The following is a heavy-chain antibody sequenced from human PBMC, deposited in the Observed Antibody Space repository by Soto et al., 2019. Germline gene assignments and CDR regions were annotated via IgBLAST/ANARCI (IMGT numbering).Heavy chain of an antibody. V-gene: IGHV3-21*01. D-gene: IGHD6-19*01. CDR1: GFTFSSYS. CDR3: ARDWDSSGWYGY. CDR2: ISSSSSYI. Sequence: GGSLRLSCAASGFTFSSYSMNWVRQAPGKGLEWVSSISSSSSYIYYADSVKGRFTISRDNAKNSLYLQMNNLRAEDTAVYYCARDWDSSGWYGYWGQGTLVTVSS. J-gene: IGHJ4*02.